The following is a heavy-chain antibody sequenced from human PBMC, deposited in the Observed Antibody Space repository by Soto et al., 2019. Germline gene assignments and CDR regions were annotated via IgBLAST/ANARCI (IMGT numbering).Heavy chain of an antibody. D-gene: IGHD2-8*02. V-gene: IGHV1-3*01. CDR2: IRVAQDSP. Sequence: VHLVQSGTEVKEPGASVKVSCKASGYPFTSHTIHWARQAPGQGLEWMGWIRVAQDSPRYALRFQDRLTFTTDTSATTVYMELSDLTREDTAVYYCAREPEGGVPGDFWGQGTLVDVSS. J-gene: IGHJ4*02. CDR3: AREPEGGVPGDF. CDR1: GYPFTSHT.